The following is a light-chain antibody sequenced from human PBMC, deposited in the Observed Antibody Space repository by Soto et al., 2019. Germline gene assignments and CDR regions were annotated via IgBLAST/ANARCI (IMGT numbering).Light chain of an antibody. Sequence: DIQMTQSPSTLSASVGDRVTITCRASQSISSWLAWYQQKPGKAPKLLIYDASSLESGVPSRFSGSGSGTEFTLTLSSLQADSSATHYCQQYNSYSPKLTFGGGTKVEIK. CDR2: DAS. J-gene: IGKJ4*01. CDR3: QQYNSYSPKLT. CDR1: QSISSW. V-gene: IGKV1-5*01.